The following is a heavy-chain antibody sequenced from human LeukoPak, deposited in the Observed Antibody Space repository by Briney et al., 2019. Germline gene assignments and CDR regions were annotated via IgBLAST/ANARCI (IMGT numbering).Heavy chain of an antibody. V-gene: IGHV3-21*04. CDR1: GFTFTTYT. D-gene: IGHD2-2*01. CDR3: AKDRHAPGRYCSSTICFPFDP. CDR2: ISSRSSYI. J-gene: IGHJ5*02. Sequence: GGSLRLSCAASGFTFTTYTMNWVRQAPGKGLEWVSCISSRSSYIYYADSVKGRFIISRDNAKSTLYLQMNSLRAEDTAVFYCAKDRHAPGRYCSSTICFPFDPWGQGTLVTVSS.